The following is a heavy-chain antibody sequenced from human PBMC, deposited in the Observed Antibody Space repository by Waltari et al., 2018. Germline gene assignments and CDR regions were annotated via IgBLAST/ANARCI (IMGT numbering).Heavy chain of an antibody. CDR1: GFTFDDYT. Sequence: EVQLVESGGVVVQPGGSLRLSCAASGFTFDDYTMRWVRQAPGKGLEGVSLISWDGGSTYYADSVKGRFTISRDNSKNSLYLQMNSLRTEDTALYYCAKGRSGCDYWGQGTLVTVSS. V-gene: IGHV3-43*01. CDR3: AKGRSGCDY. CDR2: ISWDGGST. J-gene: IGHJ4*02. D-gene: IGHD6-19*01.